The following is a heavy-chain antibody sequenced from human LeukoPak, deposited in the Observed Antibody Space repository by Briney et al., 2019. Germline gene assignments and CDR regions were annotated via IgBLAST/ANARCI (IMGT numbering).Heavy chain of an antibody. CDR1: GGSISSYY. Sequence: SETLSLTCTVSGGSISSYYWSWIRQPPGKGLEWIGYIYYSGSTNYDPSLKSRVTISVDTSKNQFSLKLSSVTAADTAVYYCARSDYGGRLAPFDYWGQGTLVTVSS. CDR2: IYYSGST. CDR3: ARSDYGGRLAPFDY. D-gene: IGHD4-23*01. J-gene: IGHJ4*02. V-gene: IGHV4-59*01.